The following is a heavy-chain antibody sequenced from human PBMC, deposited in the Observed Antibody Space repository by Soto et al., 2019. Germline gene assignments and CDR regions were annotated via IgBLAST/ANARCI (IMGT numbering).Heavy chain of an antibody. Sequence: PSGTRPHTFVVDEGVFLGCYWSWIRKPPGKGLEWIGEINHIGSTNYNPSLKSRVTMSVDTSKNQFSLTLNSVTAADTATYYCARGGISHWADFYYMAGWARGTTVTVSS. CDR3: ARGGISHWADFYYMAG. CDR1: EGVFLGCY. D-gene: IGHD2-21*01. V-gene: IGHV4-34*01. CDR2: INHIGST. J-gene: IGHJ6*03.